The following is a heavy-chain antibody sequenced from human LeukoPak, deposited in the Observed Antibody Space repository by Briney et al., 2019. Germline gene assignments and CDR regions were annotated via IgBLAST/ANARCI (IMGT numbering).Heavy chain of an antibody. V-gene: IGHV3-30-3*01. CDR3: AREGYPGAFDI. J-gene: IGHJ3*02. D-gene: IGHD6-13*01. CDR2: ISYDGSNK. Sequence: GRSLRLSCAASGFTFSSYAMHWVRQAPGKGLEWVAVISYDGSNKYYADSVKGRFTISRDNSKNTLYLQMNSLRAEDTAVYYCAREGYPGAFDIWGQGTMVTVSS. CDR1: GFTFSSYA.